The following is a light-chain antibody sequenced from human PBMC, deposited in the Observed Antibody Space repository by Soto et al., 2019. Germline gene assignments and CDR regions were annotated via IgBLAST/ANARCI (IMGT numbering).Light chain of an antibody. CDR2: DAS. CDR3: QQRSNWPT. V-gene: IGKV3-11*01. Sequence: EIVLTQSPATLSLSPGERAPLPCRASQSVSSYLAWYQPKPGQAPRRLIYDASNRATGIPARFSGSGSGTDFTLTISSLEPEDFAVYYCQQRSNWPTFGQGTKVDIK. J-gene: IGKJ1*01. CDR1: QSVSSY.